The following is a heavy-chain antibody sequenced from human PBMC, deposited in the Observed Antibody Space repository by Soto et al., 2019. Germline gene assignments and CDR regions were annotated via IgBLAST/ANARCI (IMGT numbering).Heavy chain of an antibody. J-gene: IGHJ5*02. CDR2: ISSSSSTI. V-gene: IGHV3-48*02. D-gene: IGHD3-3*01. CDR1: GFTFSSYS. Sequence: GGSLRLSCAASGFTFSSYSMDWVRQAPGKGLEWVSYISSSSSTIYYADSVKGRFTISRDNAKNSLYLQMNSLRDEDTAVYYCARESRFLEWLSLNWFDPWGQGTLVTVSS. CDR3: ARESRFLEWLSLNWFDP.